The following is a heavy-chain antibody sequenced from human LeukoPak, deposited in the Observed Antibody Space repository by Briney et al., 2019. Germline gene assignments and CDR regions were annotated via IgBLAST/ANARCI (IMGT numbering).Heavy chain of an antibody. CDR2: INNDGSST. CDR1: GFTFSSYW. J-gene: IGHJ4*02. CDR3: ARVDIVVVVAATTFDY. V-gene: IGHV3-74*01. Sequence: GSLRLSCAASGFTFSSYWMHWVRQAPGKGLVWVSRINNDGSSTTYADSVKGRFTISRDNAKNTLYLQMNSLRAEDTAVYYCARVDIVVVVAATTFDYWGQGTLVTVSS. D-gene: IGHD2-15*01.